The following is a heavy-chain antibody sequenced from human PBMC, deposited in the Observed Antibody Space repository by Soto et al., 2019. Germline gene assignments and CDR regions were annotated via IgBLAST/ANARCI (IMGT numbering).Heavy chain of an antibody. J-gene: IGHJ3*02. CDR3: ARSAAMRADAFDI. V-gene: IGHV1-2*04. D-gene: IGHD2-2*01. CDR2: INPNSGGT. CDR1: GYTFTGYY. Sequence: ASVKVSCKASGYTFTGYYMHWVRQAPGQGLEWKGWINPNSGGTNYAQKFQGWVTMTRDTSISTAYMELSRLRSDDTAVYYCARSAAMRADAFDIWGQGTMVTVSS.